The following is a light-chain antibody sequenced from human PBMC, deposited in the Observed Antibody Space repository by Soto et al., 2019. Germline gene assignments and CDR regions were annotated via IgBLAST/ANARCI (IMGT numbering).Light chain of an antibody. CDR2: GNN. Sequence: QSVLAQAPSVSGTPGQRVTITCSGSSSNIGRTSVNWYQHLPGTAPKLLTHGNNHRPSGVPDRFPGSKCGTSASLAISGLQPEDEADYCCAAWDDSLNEYVFGGGTKVTVL. CDR3: AAWDDSLNEYV. CDR1: SSNIGRTS. V-gene: IGLV1-44*01. J-gene: IGLJ1*01.